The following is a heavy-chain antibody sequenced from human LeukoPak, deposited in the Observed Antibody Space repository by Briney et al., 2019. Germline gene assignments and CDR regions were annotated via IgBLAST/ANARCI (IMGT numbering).Heavy chain of an antibody. J-gene: IGHJ5*02. Sequence: GGSLRLSCAVSGFSFSSYGMSWARQAPGKGLEWVSSISGSGGTTYYADSVKGRFTISRDNSENTLYLQMVSLGAEDTAIYYCAKDRTGTTGADWFDPWGQGTLVTVSS. V-gene: IGHV3-23*01. CDR1: GFSFSSYG. CDR2: ISGSGGTT. D-gene: IGHD1-1*01. CDR3: AKDRTGTTGADWFDP.